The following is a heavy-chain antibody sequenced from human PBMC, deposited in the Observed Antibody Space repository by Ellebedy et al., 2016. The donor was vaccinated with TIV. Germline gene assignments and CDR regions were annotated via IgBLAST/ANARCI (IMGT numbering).Heavy chain of an antibody. Sequence: GGSLRLXXAASGFTFSSYGMHWVRQAPGKGLEWVAVIWYDGGNKYYADSVKGRFTISRDNSKNTLYLQMNSLRAEDTAVYYCARDHNGYGDLYYFDYWGQGTLVTVSS. CDR2: IWYDGGNK. V-gene: IGHV3-33*01. J-gene: IGHJ4*02. D-gene: IGHD4-17*01. CDR3: ARDHNGYGDLYYFDY. CDR1: GFTFSSYG.